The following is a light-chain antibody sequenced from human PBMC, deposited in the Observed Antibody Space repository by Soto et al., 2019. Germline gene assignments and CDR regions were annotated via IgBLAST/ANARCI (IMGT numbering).Light chain of an antibody. J-gene: IGLJ3*02. CDR3: APWDVSLNGLV. CDR1: SSNIGSNT. V-gene: IGLV1-44*01. Sequence: QSAVTQPPSASGSPGQRVTISCSGSSSNIGSNTVNWYQQVPGTAPKLLIYNNDERPSGVPDRFSGSKSGTSASLAISGLQSEDEADYYCAPWDVSLNGLVFGGGTKLTVL. CDR2: NND.